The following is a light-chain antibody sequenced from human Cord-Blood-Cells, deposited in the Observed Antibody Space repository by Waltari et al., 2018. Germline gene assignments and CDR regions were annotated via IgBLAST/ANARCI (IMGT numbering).Light chain of an antibody. CDR3: MQSLQTPYT. CDR1: QTLLHSNGYNY. Sequence: MVMTTSQFSLPVPPGEPASISCRSSQTLLHSNGYNYLDWYLQKPGQSPQLLIYLGSNRASGVPDRFSGSGSGTDFTLKISRVEAEDVGVYYCMQSLQTPYTFGQGTKLEIK. V-gene: IGKV2-28*01. CDR2: LGS. J-gene: IGKJ2*01.